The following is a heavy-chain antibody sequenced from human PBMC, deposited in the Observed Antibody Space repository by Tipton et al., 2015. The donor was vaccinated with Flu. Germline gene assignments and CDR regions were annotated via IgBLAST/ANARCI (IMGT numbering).Heavy chain of an antibody. CDR2: IYTSGST. Sequence: TLSLTCTVSGGSISSGSYYWSWIRQPAGKGLEWIGRIYTSGSTNYNPSLKTRVTISVDTSKNQFSLKPSSVTAADTAVYYCARGDGDYGSESYHDYYGMDVWGQGTTVIVSS. CDR3: ARGDGDYGSESYHDYYGMDV. D-gene: IGHD3-10*01. CDR1: GGSISSGSYY. J-gene: IGHJ6*02. V-gene: IGHV4-61*02.